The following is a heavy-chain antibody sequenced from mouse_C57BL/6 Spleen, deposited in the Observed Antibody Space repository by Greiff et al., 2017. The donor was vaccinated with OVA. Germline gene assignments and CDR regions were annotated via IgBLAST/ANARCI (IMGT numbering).Heavy chain of an antibody. CDR1: GYTFTDYN. V-gene: IGHV1-22*01. CDR3: AREGTHSRGSAY. Sequence: VQLQQSGPELVKPGASVKMSCKASGYTFTDYNMHWVKQSHGKSLEWIGYINPNNGGTSYNQKFKGKATLTVNKSSSTAYMELRSLTSEDSAVYYCAREGTHSRGSAYWGQGTLVTVSA. D-gene: IGHD1-2*01. CDR2: INPNNGGT. J-gene: IGHJ3*01.